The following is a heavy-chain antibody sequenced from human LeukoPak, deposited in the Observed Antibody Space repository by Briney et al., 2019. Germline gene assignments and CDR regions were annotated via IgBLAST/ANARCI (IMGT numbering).Heavy chain of an antibody. CDR1: GFTFSSYS. Sequence: PGGSLRLSCAASGFTFSSYSMNWVRQAPGKGLEWVSSISSSSSYIYYADSVKGRFTISRDNAKNSLYLQMNSLRAEDTAVYYCARVSAAAGTVYYFDYWGQGTLATVSS. V-gene: IGHV3-21*01. CDR2: ISSSSSYI. CDR3: ARVSAAAGTVYYFDY. D-gene: IGHD6-13*01. J-gene: IGHJ4*02.